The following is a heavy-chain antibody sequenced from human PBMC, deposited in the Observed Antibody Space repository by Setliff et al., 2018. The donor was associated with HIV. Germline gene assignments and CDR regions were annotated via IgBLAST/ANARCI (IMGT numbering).Heavy chain of an antibody. CDR2: IYYSGST. CDR1: GGSISSYY. Sequence: SETLSLTCTVSGGSISSYYWSWIRQPPGKGLEWIGYIYYSGSTNYNPSLKSRVTISVDTSKNQFSLKLSSVTAADTAVYYCARWNFMTTVTFDYWGQGAPVTVSS. CDR3: ARWNFMTTVTFDY. J-gene: IGHJ4*02. D-gene: IGHD4-4*01. V-gene: IGHV4-59*08.